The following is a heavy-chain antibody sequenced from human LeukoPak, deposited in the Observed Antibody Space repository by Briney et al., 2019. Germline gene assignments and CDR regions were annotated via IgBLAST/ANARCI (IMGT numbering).Heavy chain of an antibody. CDR1: GFTFSSYE. J-gene: IGHJ4*02. D-gene: IGHD5-24*01. CDR2: ISDSGSTR. V-gene: IGHV3-48*03. Sequence: GGSLRLSCAASGFTFSSYEMNWVRQAPGKGLEWVSYISDSGSTRYYADSVKGRFTISRDNAENSLFLQMNSLRAEDTAVYYCARALGWLPENYWGQGTLVTVSS. CDR3: ARALGWLPENY.